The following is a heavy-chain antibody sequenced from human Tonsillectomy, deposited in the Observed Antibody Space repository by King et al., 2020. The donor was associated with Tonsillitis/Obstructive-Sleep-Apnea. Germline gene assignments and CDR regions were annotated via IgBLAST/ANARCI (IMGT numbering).Heavy chain of an antibody. Sequence: VQLVESGGGLVQPGGSLRLSCAASGFTFSSFAMSWGRQAPGKGLEWVSAISGSGGSTFYADSVKGRFTISRDNSKNTLNLQMNSLRAEDTAVYYCAKDRGHWTPYDYWGQGTLVTVSS. D-gene: IGHD3/OR15-3a*01. CDR2: ISGSGGST. CDR3: AKDRGHWTPYDY. J-gene: IGHJ4*02. CDR1: GFTFSSFA. V-gene: IGHV3-23*04.